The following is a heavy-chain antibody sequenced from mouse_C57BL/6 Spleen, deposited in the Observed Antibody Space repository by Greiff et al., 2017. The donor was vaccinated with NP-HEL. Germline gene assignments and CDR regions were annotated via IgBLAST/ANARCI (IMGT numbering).Heavy chain of an antibody. CDR1: GFNIKDDY. CDR2: IDPENGDT. V-gene: IGHV14-4*01. D-gene: IGHD1-1*01. J-gene: IGHJ4*01. CDR3: TTGSSYAMDY. Sequence: EVQLQPSGAELVRPGASVKLSCTASGFNIKDDYMHWVKQRPEQGLEWIGWIDPENGDTEYASKFQGKATITADTSSNTAYLQLSSLTSEDTAVYYCTTGSSYAMDYWGQGTSVTVSS.